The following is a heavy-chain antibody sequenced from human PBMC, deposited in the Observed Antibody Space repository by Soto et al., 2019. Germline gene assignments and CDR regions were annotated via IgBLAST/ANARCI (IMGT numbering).Heavy chain of an antibody. D-gene: IGHD3-10*01. CDR3: ARMVRGVITTYFDY. CDR1: GGSISSGGYY. CDR2: IYYSGST. Sequence: QVQLQESGPGLVKPSQTLSLTCTVSGGSISSGGYYWSWIRQHPGKGLEWIGYIYYSGSTYYNPSLKSRVTISLDTWKNQLSLKLSSVTAAYTAVYYCARMVRGVITTYFDYWGQGTLVTVSS. J-gene: IGHJ4*02. V-gene: IGHV4-31*03.